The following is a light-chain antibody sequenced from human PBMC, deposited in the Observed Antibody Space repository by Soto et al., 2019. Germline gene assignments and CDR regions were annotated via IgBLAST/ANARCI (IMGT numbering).Light chain of an antibody. Sequence: DIQMTQSPYSLSASVGDRVTITCRASQSISSYLNWYQQKPVKAPKRLIYAASSLQCGVPSRFSGRGSGTDFTLTISSLQPEEFPTYYCQQSYSTPFTCGPGTKVDIK. CDR1: QSISSY. CDR2: AAS. J-gene: IGKJ3*01. V-gene: IGKV1-39*01. CDR3: QQSYSTPFT.